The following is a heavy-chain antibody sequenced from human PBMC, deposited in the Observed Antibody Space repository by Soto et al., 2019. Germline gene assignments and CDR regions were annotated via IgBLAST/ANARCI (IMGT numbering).Heavy chain of an antibody. CDR2: ITVYNGIK. D-gene: IGHD1-26*01. J-gene: IGHJ4*02. V-gene: IGHV1-18*04. CDR3: VRGVGAFDY. CDR1: GYTFTGYA. Sequence: QVQLVQSGAEVKKPGASVKVSCKASGYTFTGYAVSWVRQAPGQGLEWMGSITVYNGIKNYAQKFQGRVTMTTDPSPSTAFLDLRSLTSDDTAVYYCVRGVGAFDYWGQGTLVTVSS.